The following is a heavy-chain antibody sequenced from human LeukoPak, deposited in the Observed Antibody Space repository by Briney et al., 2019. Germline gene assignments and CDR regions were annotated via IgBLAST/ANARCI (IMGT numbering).Heavy chain of an antibody. V-gene: IGHV1-69*04. CDR1: GGTFSSYA. CDR2: IIPILGIA. D-gene: IGHD3-22*01. Sequence: SVKVSCKASGGTFSSYAISWVRQAPGQGLEWMGRIIPILGIANYAQKFQGRVTITADKSTSTAYMELSSLRSEGTAVYYCASIGSGYSLDYWGQGTLVTVSS. J-gene: IGHJ4*02. CDR3: ASIGSGYSLDY.